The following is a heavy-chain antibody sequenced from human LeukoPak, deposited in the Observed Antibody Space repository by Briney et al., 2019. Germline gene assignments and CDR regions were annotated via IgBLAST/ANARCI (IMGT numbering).Heavy chain of an antibody. V-gene: IGHV4-59*08. D-gene: IGHD6-13*01. J-gene: IGHJ4*02. CDR1: GGSISRYY. Sequence: SETLALTCTGSGGSISRYYWSWVRQPPGEGLEWIGDIYYRGITNYNPSLKSRVTISVNTSKNQFSLTPDSVTAGDAAVYSCARHWESIPADGPPGERLTYYFDYWGQGPLVRVSS. CDR3: ARHWESIPADGPPGERLTYYFDY. CDR2: IYYRGIT.